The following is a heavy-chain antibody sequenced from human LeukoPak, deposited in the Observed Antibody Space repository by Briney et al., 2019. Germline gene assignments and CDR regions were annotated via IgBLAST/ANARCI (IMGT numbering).Heavy chain of an antibody. D-gene: IGHD3-10*01. Sequence: SETLSLTCTVSGGSISSYYWSWIRQPPGKGLEWIGYIYSSGSTNYNPSLKSRVTISIDTSKNQFSLKLSSVTAADTAVYYCARRRGAHTANALDIWGQGTMVTVSS. V-gene: IGHV4-59*08. CDR3: ARRRGAHTANALDI. J-gene: IGHJ3*02. CDR1: GGSISSYY. CDR2: IYSSGST.